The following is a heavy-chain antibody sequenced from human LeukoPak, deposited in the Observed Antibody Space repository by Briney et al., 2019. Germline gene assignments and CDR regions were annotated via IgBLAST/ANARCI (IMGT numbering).Heavy chain of an antibody. D-gene: IGHD4-11*01. V-gene: IGHV3-30*02. CDR1: GFTFSSYG. CDR2: IRYDGSNK. Sequence: GGSLRLSCAASGFTFSSYGMHWVRQAPGKGLEWVAFIRYDGSNKYYTDSVKGRFTISRDNSKNTLYLQMNSLRAEDTAVYYCARKHDYSNKRTTVYYMDVWGKGTTVTVSS. J-gene: IGHJ6*03. CDR3: ARKHDYSNKRTTVYYMDV.